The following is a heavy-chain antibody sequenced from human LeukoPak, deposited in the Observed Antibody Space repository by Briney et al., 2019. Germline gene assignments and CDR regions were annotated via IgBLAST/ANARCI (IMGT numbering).Heavy chain of an antibody. J-gene: IGHJ4*02. D-gene: IGHD1-20*01. CDR1: GGSISSSSYY. CDR2: FHYSGST. Sequence: PSETLSLTCSVSGGSISSSSYYWGWIRQPPGKGLEWIGTFHYSGSTYYNPSLKSRVTISVNMSKNQFALKLISVTAADTAVYYWARLYRKTYKWNDQPEYWGQGTLVTVSP. CDR3: ARLYRKTYKWNDQPEY. V-gene: IGHV4-39*06.